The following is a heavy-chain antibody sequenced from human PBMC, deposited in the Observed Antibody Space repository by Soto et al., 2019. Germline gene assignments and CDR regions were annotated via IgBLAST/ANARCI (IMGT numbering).Heavy chain of an antibody. CDR2: IYYSGST. V-gene: IGHV4-59*08. J-gene: IGHJ6*03. D-gene: IGHD3-3*01. CDR1: GGSISSYY. CDR3: ARGTYYDFWSGYYAGSYYYMDV. Sequence: QVQLQESGPGLVKPSETLSLTCTVSGGSISSYYWSWIRQPPGKGLEWIGYIYYSGSTNYNPSLKSRDTISADTSKNQFSLKLSSVTAADTAVYYCARGTYYDFWSGYYAGSYYYMDVWGKGTTVTVSS.